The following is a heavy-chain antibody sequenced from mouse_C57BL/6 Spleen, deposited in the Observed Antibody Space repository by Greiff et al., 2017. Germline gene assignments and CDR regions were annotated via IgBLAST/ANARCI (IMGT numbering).Heavy chain of an antibody. CDR2: ISSGSSTI. CDR1: GFTFSAYG. V-gene: IGHV5-17*01. J-gene: IGHJ4*01. Sequence: EVQGVESGGGLVKPGGSLKLSCAASGFTFSAYGMHWVRQAPEKGLEWVAYISSGSSTIYYAETVKGRFTISSNNAKNTLSLQMTSLRSEDTTMYYCAREVVACSRSPKYAMDYWGQGTSVTVSS. D-gene: IGHD1-1*02. CDR3: AREVVACSRSPKYAMDY.